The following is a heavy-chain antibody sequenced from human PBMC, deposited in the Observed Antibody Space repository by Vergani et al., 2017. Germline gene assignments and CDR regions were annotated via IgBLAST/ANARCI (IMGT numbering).Heavy chain of an antibody. CDR2: ISGDGGST. D-gene: IGHD3-3*01. Sequence: EVQLVESGGGLVKPGGSLRLSCAASGFTFDDYAMHWVRQAPGKGLEWVSLISGDGGSTYYADSVKGRFTISRDNSKNSLYLQMNSLRTEDTALYYCAKEGAVGLRFLEWLLPNYYFDYWGQGTLVTVSS. CDR3: AKEGAVGLRFLEWLLPNYYFDY. CDR1: GFTFDDYA. J-gene: IGHJ4*02. V-gene: IGHV3-43*02.